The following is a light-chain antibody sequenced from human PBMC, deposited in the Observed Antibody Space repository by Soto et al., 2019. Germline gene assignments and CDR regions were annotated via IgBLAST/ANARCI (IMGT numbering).Light chain of an antibody. CDR1: QSVSNW. Sequence: DNQMTQSPSTLSASVGDRVTITCRASQSVSNWLAWYQQKPGKAPNLLIYDASSLESGVPSRFSGSGSGTEFTLTLSTLQTDEFATYACQQYTPNSRTFGKGTKGEIK. V-gene: IGKV1-5*01. J-gene: IGKJ1*01. CDR3: QQYTPNSRT. CDR2: DAS.